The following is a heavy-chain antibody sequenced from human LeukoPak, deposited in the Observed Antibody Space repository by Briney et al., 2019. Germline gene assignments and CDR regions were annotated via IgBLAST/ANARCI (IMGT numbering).Heavy chain of an antibody. CDR2: IYYSGST. CDR1: GGSISSYY. CDR3: ARGTSSGWYGEY. Sequence: SETLSLTCTVSGGSISSYYWSWIRQPPGKGLEWIGYIYYSGSTNYNPSLKSRVTISVDTSKNQFSLKLSSVTAADTAVYYCARGTSSGWYGEYWGQGTLVTVSS. J-gene: IGHJ4*02. D-gene: IGHD6-19*01. V-gene: IGHV4-59*01.